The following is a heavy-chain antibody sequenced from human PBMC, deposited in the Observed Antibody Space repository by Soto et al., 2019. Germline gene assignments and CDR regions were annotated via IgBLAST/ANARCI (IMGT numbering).Heavy chain of an antibody. V-gene: IGHV1-8*02. CDR2: MNPSNGNT. D-gene: IGHD6-25*01. J-gene: IGHJ4*02. CDR1: GYTFTTYD. CDR3: ARRKERSGPHYFDY. Sequence: ASVKVSCKASGYTFTTYDVSWVRQASGRGLEWMGWMNPSNGNTGYAQKFQGRVTMARNTSISTVYMELSGLRPDDTAVYYCARRKERSGPHYFDYWGQGTRVTVSS.